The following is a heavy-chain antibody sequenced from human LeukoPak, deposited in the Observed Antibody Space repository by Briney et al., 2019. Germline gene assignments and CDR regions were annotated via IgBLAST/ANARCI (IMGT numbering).Heavy chain of an antibody. D-gene: IGHD6-13*01. Sequence: GGSLRLSCAASGFTFSSYWMSWVRQAPGKGLEWVANIKQDGSEKYYVDSVKGRFTISRDNVKSSLYLQMNSLRAEDTAVYYCARDAIAAVANNWFDPWGQGTLVTVSS. CDR2: IKQDGSEK. CDR3: ARDAIAAVANNWFDP. V-gene: IGHV3-7*01. J-gene: IGHJ5*02. CDR1: GFTFSSYW.